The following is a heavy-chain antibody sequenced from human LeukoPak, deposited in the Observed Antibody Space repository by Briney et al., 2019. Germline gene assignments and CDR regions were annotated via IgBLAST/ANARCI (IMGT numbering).Heavy chain of an antibody. Sequence: GGSLRLSCAASGFTFSSYGMHWVRQAPGKGLEWVAFIRYDGSNKYYADSVKGRFTISRDSSKNTLYLQMNSLRAEDTAVYYCAKDQTYGSGSYYPPGYWGQGTLVTVSS. CDR2: IRYDGSNK. CDR1: GFTFSSYG. CDR3: AKDQTYGSGSYYPPGY. J-gene: IGHJ4*02. V-gene: IGHV3-30*02. D-gene: IGHD3-10*01.